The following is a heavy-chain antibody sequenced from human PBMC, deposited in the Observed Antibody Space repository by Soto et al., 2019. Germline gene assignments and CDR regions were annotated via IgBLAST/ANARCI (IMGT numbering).Heavy chain of an antibody. Sequence: ASVKVSCKASGYMFVTYGINWVRQAPGQGLEWMGWISAYNGNTKYAQNLQGRVTMTTDASTSTAYMEMRSLRSDDTAVYYCARDLDGSGSYYTDYWGPGTLVTVSS. CDR2: ISAYNGNT. CDR1: GYMFVTYG. J-gene: IGHJ4*02. V-gene: IGHV1-18*01. CDR3: ARDLDGSGSYYTDY. D-gene: IGHD3-10*01.